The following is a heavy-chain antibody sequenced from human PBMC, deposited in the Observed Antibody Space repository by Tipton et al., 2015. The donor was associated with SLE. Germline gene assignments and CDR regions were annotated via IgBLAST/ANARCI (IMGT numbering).Heavy chain of an antibody. J-gene: IGHJ4*02. V-gene: IGHV4-59*02. Sequence: TLSLTCAVSGGSVTTYYWSWIRQPPGKGLDLIGNIYSSSGTTYSNPLLQSRVTLSMDTSKNQFSLRLTSVTAADTAVYYCARAIGANFFNFWGQGTLVTVSS. D-gene: IGHD3-16*01. CDR1: GGSVTTYY. CDR3: ARAIGANFFNF. CDR2: IYSSSGTT.